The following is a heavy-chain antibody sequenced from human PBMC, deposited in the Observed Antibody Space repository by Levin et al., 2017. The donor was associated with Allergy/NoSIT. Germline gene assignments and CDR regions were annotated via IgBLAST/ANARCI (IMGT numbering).Heavy chain of an antibody. J-gene: IGHJ3*02. V-gene: IGHV3-15*07. CDR1: GFTFSNAW. D-gene: IGHD3-10*01. CDR3: TTVDNYYYGSGSYFAFDI. Sequence: KRGESLKISCAASGFTFSNAWMNWVRQAPGKGLEWVGRIKSKTDGGTTDYAAPVKGRFTISRDDSKNTLYLQMNSLKTEDTAVYYCTTVDNYYYGSGSYFAFDIWGQGTMVTVSS. CDR2: IKSKTDGGTT.